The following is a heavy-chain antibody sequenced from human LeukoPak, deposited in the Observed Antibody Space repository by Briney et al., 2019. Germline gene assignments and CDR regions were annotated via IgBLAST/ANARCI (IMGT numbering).Heavy chain of an antibody. V-gene: IGHV3-21*01. J-gene: IGHJ2*01. CDR1: GFTFSSYS. CDR3: ARGTLAVAGMGRYFDL. Sequence: PGGSLRLSCAASGFTFSSYSMNWVRQAPGKGLEWVSSISSSSSYIYYADSVKGRFTISRDNAKNSLYLQMNSLRAEDTAVYYCARGTLAVAGMGRYFDLWGRGTLVTVSS. CDR2: ISSSSSYI. D-gene: IGHD6-19*01.